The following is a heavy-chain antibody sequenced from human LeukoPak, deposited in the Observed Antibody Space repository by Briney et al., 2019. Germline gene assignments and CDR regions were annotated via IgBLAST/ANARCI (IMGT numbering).Heavy chain of an antibody. D-gene: IGHD2-8*01. CDR3: ASDDRVNGYCTSGVCRQPFDP. V-gene: IGHV1-18*01. CDR2: ISAYDGNT. CDR1: GYTFASYG. J-gene: IGHJ5*02. Sequence: ASVKVSCKASGYTFASYGISWVRQAPGQGLEWMGWISAYDGNTNYAQKLQGRVTMTTDASTSIAYMELRSLRSEDTAVYYCASDDRVNGYCTSGVCRQPFDPWGQGTLVTVSS.